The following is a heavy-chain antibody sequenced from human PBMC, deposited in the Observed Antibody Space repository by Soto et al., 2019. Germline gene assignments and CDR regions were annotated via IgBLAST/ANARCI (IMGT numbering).Heavy chain of an antibody. Sequence: ASVKVSCKAIGYSFTSHYMHWVRQAPGQGLEWMGIINPSGGSTSYAQKFQGRVTMTRDTSTSTVYMELSSLRSEDTAVYYCATPGNYYDSSVPLDYWGQGTLVTVSS. CDR2: INPSGGST. J-gene: IGHJ4*02. CDR3: ATPGNYYDSSVPLDY. V-gene: IGHV1-46*01. D-gene: IGHD3-22*01. CDR1: GYSFTSHY.